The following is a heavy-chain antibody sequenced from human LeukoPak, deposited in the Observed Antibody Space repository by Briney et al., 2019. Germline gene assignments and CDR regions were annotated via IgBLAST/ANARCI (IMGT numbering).Heavy chain of an antibody. D-gene: IGHD3-22*01. Sequence: PGGSLRLSCAASGFTFSSYAMSWVRQAPGKGLEWVSAISGSGGSTYYADSVKGRFTISRDNSKNTLYLQMNSLRAEDTAVYYCVPSIVVVITGFDYWGQGTLVTVSS. CDR3: VPSIVVVITGFDY. J-gene: IGHJ4*02. CDR2: ISGSGGST. CDR1: GFTFSSYA. V-gene: IGHV3-23*01.